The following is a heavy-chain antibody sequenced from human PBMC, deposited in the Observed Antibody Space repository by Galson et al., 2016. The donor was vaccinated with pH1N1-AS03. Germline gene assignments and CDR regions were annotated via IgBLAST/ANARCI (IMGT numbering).Heavy chain of an antibody. V-gene: IGHV4-59*08. CDR1: GGSISTYD. J-gene: IGHJ4*02. Sequence: ETLSLTCTVSGGSISTYDWSWVRQPPGKGPEWIGNIYYTGSTNYNPSLRSRVSISVDTSKNQFSLKLRSVTAADTAVYYCARLDSSGWYSVDYWGQGNMVIVSS. D-gene: IGHD6-19*01. CDR2: IYYTGST. CDR3: ARLDSSGWYSVDY.